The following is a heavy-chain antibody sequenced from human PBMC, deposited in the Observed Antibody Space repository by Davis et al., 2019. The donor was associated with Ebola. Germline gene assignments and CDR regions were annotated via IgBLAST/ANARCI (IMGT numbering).Heavy chain of an antibody. J-gene: IGHJ4*02. V-gene: IGHV4-59*08. CDR2: VYYTGVT. CDR3: AVGWSFDY. Sequence: MPSETLSLTCSVSGGSINNYYWSWIRQPPGKGLEWIGYVYYTGVTNYHPSLKSRVTISVDTSKNQFSLHLRSVTAVDTAVYYCAVGWSFDYWGQGTLVTVSS. D-gene: IGHD6-19*01. CDR1: GGSINNYY.